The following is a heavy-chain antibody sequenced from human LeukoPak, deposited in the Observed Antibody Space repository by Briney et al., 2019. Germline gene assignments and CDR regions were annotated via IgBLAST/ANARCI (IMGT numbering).Heavy chain of an antibody. CDR2: ISYSGST. V-gene: IGHV4-59*08. CDR3: ARLGRGGSYPYYYYYYAVDV. CDR1: GGSISSYY. D-gene: IGHD1-26*01. Sequence: SETLSLTCTVSGGSISSYYWSWIRQPPGKGLEWIGYISYSGSTNYNPSLKSRVTISLDTPKNQFSLNLSSVTAADTAVYYCARLGRGGSYPYYYYYYAVDVWGQGTTVTVSS. J-gene: IGHJ6*02.